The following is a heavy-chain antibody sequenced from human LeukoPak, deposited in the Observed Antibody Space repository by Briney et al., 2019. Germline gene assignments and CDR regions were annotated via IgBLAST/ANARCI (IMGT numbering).Heavy chain of an antibody. D-gene: IGHD4-11*01. J-gene: IGHJ4*02. Sequence: ASVKVSCKASGYTFTGYYMHWVRHAPGQGLEWMGWINPNSGGTNYTQKFQGTATMTRDTSTSTAYMELSRLRSDDTAVYYCARGIDDYSNYEAVDYWGQGTLVTVSS. V-gene: IGHV1-2*02. CDR3: ARGIDDYSNYEAVDY. CDR1: GYTFTGYY. CDR2: INPNSGGT.